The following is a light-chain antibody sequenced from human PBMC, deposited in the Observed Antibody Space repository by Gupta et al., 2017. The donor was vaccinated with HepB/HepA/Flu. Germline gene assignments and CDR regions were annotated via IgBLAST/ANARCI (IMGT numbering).Light chain of an antibody. J-gene: IGLJ2*01. V-gene: IGLV3-21*04. CDR3: QVWDSSSDHVV. CDR2: YDT. CDR1: NIGSKS. Sequence: SYVLTQPPPVSVAPGKPVRTTCGGNNIGSKSVHWYQQKPGQAPVLVIYYDTDRPSGIPERFSGSNSGNTATLTISSVEAGDEADYYCQVWDSSSDHVVFGGGTKLTVL.